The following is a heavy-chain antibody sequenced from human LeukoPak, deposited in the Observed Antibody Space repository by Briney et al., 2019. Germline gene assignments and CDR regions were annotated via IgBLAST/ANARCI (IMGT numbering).Heavy chain of an antibody. CDR2: IKQDGSEK. CDR1: GFTFSSYW. V-gene: IGHV3-7*01. D-gene: IGHD3-9*01. CDR3: ARNYDILTEDIAFDI. J-gene: IGHJ3*02. Sequence: GGSLRLSCAASGFTFSSYWMSWVRQAPGKGLEWVANIKQDGSEKYYVDSVKGRFTISRDNAKNSLYLQMNSLRAEDTAVYYCARNYDILTEDIAFDIWGQGTMVTVSS.